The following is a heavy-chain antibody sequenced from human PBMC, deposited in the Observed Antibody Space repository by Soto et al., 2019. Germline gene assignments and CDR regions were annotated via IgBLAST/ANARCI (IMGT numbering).Heavy chain of an antibody. CDR2: IIPIFGTA. J-gene: IGHJ6*02. CDR3: ARDLVVPAAMHAYYYYGMDV. CDR1: GGTFSSYA. D-gene: IGHD2-2*01. Sequence: ASVKVSRKASGGTFSSYAISWVRLAPGKGLEWMGGIIPIFGTANYAQKFQGRVTITADESTSTAYMELSSLRSEDTAVYYCARDLVVPAAMHAYYYYGMDVWGQGTTVTVSS. V-gene: IGHV1-69*13.